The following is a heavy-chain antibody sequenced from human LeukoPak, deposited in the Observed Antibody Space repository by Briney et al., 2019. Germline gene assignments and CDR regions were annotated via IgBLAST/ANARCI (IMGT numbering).Heavy chain of an antibody. V-gene: IGHV3-48*03. CDR1: GFTFSSYE. J-gene: IGHJ4*02. CDR3: ARDSSGNFIPDYFDY. Sequence: TGGSLRLSCATSGFTFSSYEMNWVRRAPGKGLEGVSYISATGNTIYYADSVKGRFTISRDNAKNSLYLQMNSLRAEDTAVYYCARDSSGNFIPDYFDYWGQGTLVTVSS. CDR2: ISATGNTI. D-gene: IGHD3-10*01.